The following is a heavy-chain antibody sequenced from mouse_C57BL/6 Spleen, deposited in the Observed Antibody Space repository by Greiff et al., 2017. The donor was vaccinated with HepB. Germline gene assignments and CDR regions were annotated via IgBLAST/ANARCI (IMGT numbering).Heavy chain of an antibody. CDR3: TKNWAWDYDDTMDY. V-gene: IGHV2-5*01. J-gene: IGHJ4*01. D-gene: IGHD2-4*01. CDR1: GFSLTSYG. Sequence: QVQLQQSGPGLVQPSQSLSITCTVSGFSLTSYGVHWVRQSPGKGLEWLGVIWRGGSTDYNAAFMSRLSITKDNSKSQVFFKMNSLQADDTAIYYCTKNWAWDYDDTMDYWGQGPSVTVSS. CDR2: IWRGGST.